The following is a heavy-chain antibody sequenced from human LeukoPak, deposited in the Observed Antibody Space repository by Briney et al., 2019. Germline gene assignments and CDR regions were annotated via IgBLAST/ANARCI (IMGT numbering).Heavy chain of an antibody. CDR2: ISEDGIKK. CDR1: GFTFSNYG. Sequence: PGGSLRLSCAASGFTFSNYGINCVRQAPGKGLEWVAGISEDGIKKYYADSVKDRFTISRDNGNNTLFLQMNSLRTEDTAVYFCAKDLETTAIGTREYWGQRALVIVSS. D-gene: IGHD1-1*01. V-gene: IGHV3-30*18. J-gene: IGHJ4*02. CDR3: AKDLETTAIGTREY.